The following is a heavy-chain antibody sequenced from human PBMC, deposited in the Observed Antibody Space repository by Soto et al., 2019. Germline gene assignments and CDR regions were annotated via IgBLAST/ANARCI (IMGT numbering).Heavy chain of an antibody. V-gene: IGHV1-69*01. CDR1: GGTFSSYA. J-gene: IGHJ5*02. Sequence: QVQLVQSGAEVKKPGSSVKVSCKASGGTFSSYAISWVRQAPGQGLEWMGGIIPILGTANYAQKFQGRVTITADESTSTAYMELSSLRSEDTAVYYCARAGCSSTSCSRLADNWFDPWGQGTLVTVSS. D-gene: IGHD2-2*01. CDR2: IIPILGTA. CDR3: ARAGCSSTSCSRLADNWFDP.